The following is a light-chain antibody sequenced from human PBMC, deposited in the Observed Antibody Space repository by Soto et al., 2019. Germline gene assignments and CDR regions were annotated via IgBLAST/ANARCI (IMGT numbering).Light chain of an antibody. V-gene: IGKV3-20*01. CDR1: QSVSSSY. J-gene: IGKJ1*01. CDR3: QQYGSSPRT. Sequence: EIVLTQSPGTLSVSPGERATLACRASQSVSSSYLAWYQQKPGQAPRLLIYGASSRATGIQDRFSGSGSGTAFTLTISRLEPEDFAVYYCQQYGSSPRTFGQGHKVHI. CDR2: GAS.